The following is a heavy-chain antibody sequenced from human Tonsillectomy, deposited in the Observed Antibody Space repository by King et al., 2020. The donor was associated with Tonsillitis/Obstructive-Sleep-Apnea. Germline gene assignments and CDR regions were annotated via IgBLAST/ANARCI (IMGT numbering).Heavy chain of an antibody. Sequence: VQLVESGAEVKKPGASVKVSCKASGYTFTNYGISWVRQAPGQGLEWMGWISAYNGNTNYAQKVQGRVTMTTDTSTSTAYMELRSLRSNDTAVYYCARENDYGGNPPAFDYWGQGTLVTVSS. CDR2: ISAYNGNT. CDR3: ARENDYGGNPPAFDY. CDR1: GYTFTNYG. J-gene: IGHJ4*02. D-gene: IGHD4-23*01. V-gene: IGHV1-18*01.